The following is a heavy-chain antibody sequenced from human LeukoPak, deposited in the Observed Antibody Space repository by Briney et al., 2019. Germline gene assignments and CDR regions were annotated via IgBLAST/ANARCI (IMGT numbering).Heavy chain of an antibody. J-gene: IGHJ5*02. CDR1: GYTFTSYG. V-gene: IGHV1-18*01. CDR2: ISIYTGNT. Sequence: ASGKVSCKASGYTFTSYGISWGRQAPGQGLEWMGWISIYTGNTNYAQKLPGRVPMTIDTYTSTAYMELRSLRSDDTAVYYCARDYHLDDILTGYYTRMARWFDPWGQGTLVTVSS. D-gene: IGHD3-9*01. CDR3: ARDYHLDDILTGYYTRMARWFDP.